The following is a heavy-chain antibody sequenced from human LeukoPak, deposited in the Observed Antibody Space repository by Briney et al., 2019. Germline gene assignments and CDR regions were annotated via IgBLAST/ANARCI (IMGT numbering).Heavy chain of an antibody. V-gene: IGHV3-15*01. Sequence: GGSLRLSCAASGFTFSNAWMSWVRQAPGKGLEWVGRIKSKTDGGTTDYAAPVKGRFAISRDDSKNTLYLQMNSLKTEDTAVYYCTTDDAMGASDYWGQGTLVTVSS. D-gene: IGHD1-26*01. CDR2: IKSKTDGGTT. J-gene: IGHJ4*02. CDR3: TTDDAMGASDY. CDR1: GFTFSNAW.